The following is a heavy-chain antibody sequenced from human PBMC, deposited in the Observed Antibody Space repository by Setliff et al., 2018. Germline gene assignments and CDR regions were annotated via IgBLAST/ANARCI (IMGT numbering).Heavy chain of an antibody. D-gene: IGHD1-7*01. Sequence: GGSLRLSCAASGFTFSNYAMNWVRQAPGKGLEWVSVISDSGGTTYYADSVKGRSTISRDNSKNTLYLQMNSLRAEDTAVYYCAKKLPGVRYFDYCGQGTLVTVSS. J-gene: IGHJ4*02. CDR2: ISDSGGTT. CDR3: AKKLPGVRYFDY. CDR1: GFTFSNYA. V-gene: IGHV3-23*01.